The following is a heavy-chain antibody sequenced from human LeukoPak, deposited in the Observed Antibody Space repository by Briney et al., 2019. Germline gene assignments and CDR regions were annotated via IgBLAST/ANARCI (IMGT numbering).Heavy chain of an antibody. V-gene: IGHV1-46*01. CDR3: ARDHGNSGWYRWFDP. CDR1: GYTFTGYH. CDR2: INPSGGST. D-gene: IGHD6-19*01. Sequence: ASVKVSCKASGYTFTGYHIHWVRQAPGQGLEWMGIINPSGGSTAYAQKFQGRVTMTRDTSTSTVYMELSTLRSEDTAVYYCARDHGNSGWYRWFDPWGQGTLVTVSS. J-gene: IGHJ5*02.